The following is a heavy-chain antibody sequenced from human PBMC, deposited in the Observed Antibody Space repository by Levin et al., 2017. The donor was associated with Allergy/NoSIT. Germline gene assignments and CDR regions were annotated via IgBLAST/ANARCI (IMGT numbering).Heavy chain of an antibody. CDR2: IRASGAYT. V-gene: IGHV3-23*01. J-gene: IGHJ3*01. CDR1: GFTFSSYA. Sequence: GESLKISCAASGFTFSSYAMMWLRQAPGKGLEWVSAIRASGAYTYYADSVKGRFTISRDNSKNTLYLQMDSLRAEDTAVYYCAKDPNGDYVGAFDFWGQGTMVTVSS. D-gene: IGHD4-17*01. CDR3: AKDPNGDYVGAFDF.